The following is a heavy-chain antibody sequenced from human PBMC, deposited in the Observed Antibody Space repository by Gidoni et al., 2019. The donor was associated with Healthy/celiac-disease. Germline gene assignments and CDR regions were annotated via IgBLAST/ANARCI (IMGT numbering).Heavy chain of an antibody. CDR1: RFTFSSYS. J-gene: IGHJ4*02. Sequence: EVQLVESGGGLVKPGGSLRLSCAASRFTFSSYSMNWVRQAPGKGLEWVSSISSSSSYIYYADSVKGRFTISRDNAKNSLYLQMNSLRAEDTAVYYCARDGKIAVADYWGQGTLVTVSS. CDR2: ISSSSSYI. D-gene: IGHD6-19*01. CDR3: ARDGKIAVADY. V-gene: IGHV3-21*01.